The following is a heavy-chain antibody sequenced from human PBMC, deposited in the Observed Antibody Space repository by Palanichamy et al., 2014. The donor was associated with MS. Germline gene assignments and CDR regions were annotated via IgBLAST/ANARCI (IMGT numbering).Heavy chain of an antibody. Sequence: QVQLVQSGAEVKKPGASVKVSCKASGYAFTDYAIHWVRQAPGQRLEWMGWINAGNGNTKYPQKFQSRVTITRDTSADTAHMELSSLRSEDTALYYCAREHDSWSGYSFDFWGQGTLVTASS. V-gene: IGHV1-3*01. CDR3: AREHDSWSGYSFDF. J-gene: IGHJ4*02. CDR1: GYAFTDYA. D-gene: IGHD3-3*01. CDR2: INAGNGNT.